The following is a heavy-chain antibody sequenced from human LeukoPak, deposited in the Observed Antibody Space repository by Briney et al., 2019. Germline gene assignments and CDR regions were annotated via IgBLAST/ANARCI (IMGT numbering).Heavy chain of an antibody. Sequence: PGGSLRLSCAASGFTFSNYWMSWVRQAPGKGLEWVANIKEDGSEKYYVDSVKGRFTISRDNARNSLYLQMNSLRAEDTAVYYGASGRQLGYWGQGTLVTVSS. CDR3: ASGRQLGY. V-gene: IGHV3-7*01. CDR1: GFTFSNYW. CDR2: IKEDGSEK. D-gene: IGHD6-13*01. J-gene: IGHJ4*02.